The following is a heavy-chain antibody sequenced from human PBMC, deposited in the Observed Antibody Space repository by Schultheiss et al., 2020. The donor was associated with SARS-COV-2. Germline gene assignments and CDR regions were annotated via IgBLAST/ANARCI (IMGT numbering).Heavy chain of an antibody. CDR2: IYYSGST. CDR3: ARRLDTAMVTSWFDP. J-gene: IGHJ5*02. D-gene: IGHD5-18*01. V-gene: IGHV4-34*01. CDR1: GGSFSGYY. Sequence: SETLSLTCAVYGGSFSGYYWSWIRQPPGKGLEWIGSIYYSGSTYYNPSLKSRVTISVDTSKNQFSLNLSSVTAADTAVYYCARRLDTAMVTSWFDPWGQGTLVTVSS.